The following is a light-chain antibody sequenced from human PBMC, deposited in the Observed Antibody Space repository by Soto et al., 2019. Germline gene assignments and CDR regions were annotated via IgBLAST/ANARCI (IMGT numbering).Light chain of an antibody. CDR3: QQYNNCPGT. J-gene: IGKJ1*01. CDR1: QSVSSS. V-gene: IGKV3-15*01. Sequence: EIVMTQSPATLSVSPGERATLSCRASQSVSSSLAWYQQKPGQAPRLLIYYASTRATGIPARFSGSGSGTEFTLTISSLQSEDVAVYYCQQYNNCPGTFGQGTEVDI. CDR2: YAS.